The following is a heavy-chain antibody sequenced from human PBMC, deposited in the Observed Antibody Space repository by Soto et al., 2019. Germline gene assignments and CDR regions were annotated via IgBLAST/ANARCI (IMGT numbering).Heavy chain of an antibody. CDR1: GFTFDDYA. CDR2: ISWNSGRI. V-gene: IGHV3-9*01. J-gene: IGHJ4*02. D-gene: IGHD1-26*01. Sequence: EVQLVESGGGLVQPGRSLRLSCAASGFTFDDYAMHWVRQAPGTGLEWVSIISWNSGRIGYADSVKGRFTISRDNAKNSLYLQMNSLRAEDTALYYCAKDKWELSYYFDHWGQGTLVTVSS. CDR3: AKDKWELSYYFDH.